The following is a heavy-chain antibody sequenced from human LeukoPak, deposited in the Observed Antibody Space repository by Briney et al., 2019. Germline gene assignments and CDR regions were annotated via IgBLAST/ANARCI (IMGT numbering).Heavy chain of an antibody. D-gene: IGHD3-22*01. J-gene: IGHJ4*02. CDR2: ISYDGSNK. V-gene: IGHV3-30*18. CDR3: AKQGGMTYYYDSSGYYLGY. Sequence: PGRSLRLSCAASGFTFSSYGMHWVRQAPGKGLEWVAVISYDGSNKYYADSVKGRFTISRDNSKNTLYLQMNSLRAEDTAVYYCAKQGGMTYYYDSSGYYLGYWGQGTLVTVSS. CDR1: GFTFSSYG.